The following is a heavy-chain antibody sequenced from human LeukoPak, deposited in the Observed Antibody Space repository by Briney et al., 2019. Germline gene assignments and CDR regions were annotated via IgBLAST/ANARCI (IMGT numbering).Heavy chain of an antibody. V-gene: IGHV3-33*06. CDR3: AKVPSGSPWYFDY. CDR2: IWYDGSNK. D-gene: IGHD1-26*01. Sequence: GGSLRLSCAASGFTFSSYGMHWVRQAPGKGLEWVAVIWYDGSNKYYADSVKGRFSISRDNSKNTLYLQMNSLRAEDTAVYYCAKVPSGSPWYFDYWGQGTLVTVSS. J-gene: IGHJ4*02. CDR1: GFTFSSYG.